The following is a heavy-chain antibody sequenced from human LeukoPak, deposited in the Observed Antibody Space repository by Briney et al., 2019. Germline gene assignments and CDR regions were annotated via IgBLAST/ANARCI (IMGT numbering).Heavy chain of an antibody. CDR3: GRTGGYSSPLGV. J-gene: IGHJ4*02. CDR1: GGSISPYY. D-gene: IGHD5-18*01. V-gene: IGHV4-59*01. Sequence: KPSETLSLTCNVSGGSISPYYWSWIRQPPGKGLEWIGYIYYSGSTNYNPSLKSRVTISVDTSKNQFSLKLTSVTAADTAVYHCGRTGGYSSPLGVWGQGTLVTVSS. CDR2: IYYSGST.